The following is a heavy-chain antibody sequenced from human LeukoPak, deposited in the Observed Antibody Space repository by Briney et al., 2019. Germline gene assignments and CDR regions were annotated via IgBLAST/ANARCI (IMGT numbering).Heavy chain of an antibody. CDR1: GGSFSGYY. CDR3: ARQSIAARTYYYYYGMDV. J-gene: IGHJ6*02. V-gene: IGHV4-34*01. D-gene: IGHD6-6*01. Sequence: SETLSLTCAVYGGSFSGYYWSWIRQPPGKGLEWIGEINHSGSTNYNPSLKSRVTISVDTSKNQFSLKLSSVTAADTAVYYCARQSIAARTYYYYYGMDVWGQGTTVTVSS. CDR2: INHSGST.